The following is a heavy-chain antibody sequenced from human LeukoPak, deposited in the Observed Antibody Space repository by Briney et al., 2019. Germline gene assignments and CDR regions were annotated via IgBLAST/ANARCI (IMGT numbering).Heavy chain of an antibody. J-gene: IGHJ4*02. V-gene: IGHV3-23*01. CDR1: GFTFSSYA. CDR3: AKELIIVVVATTSRPFDY. CDR2: ISGSGGST. D-gene: IGHD2-15*01. Sequence: PGGSLRLSCAASGFTFSSYAMSWVRQAPGKGLEWVSAISGSGGSTYCADSMKGRFTISRDNLKNTLYLQMDSLRAEDTALYYCAKELIIVVVATTSRPFDYWGQGTPVTAAS.